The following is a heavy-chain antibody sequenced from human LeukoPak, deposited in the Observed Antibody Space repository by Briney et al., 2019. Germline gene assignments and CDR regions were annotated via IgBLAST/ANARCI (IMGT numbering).Heavy chain of an antibody. Sequence: GASVKVSCKASGYTFTSYGISWVRQAPGQGLEWMGWISAYNGNTNYAQKLQGRVTMTTDTSTSTAYMELRSLRSDDTAVYYCARGEYDILTGYYYGMDVWGQGTTVTVSS. D-gene: IGHD3-9*01. CDR2: ISAYNGNT. CDR3: ARGEYDILTGYYYGMDV. J-gene: IGHJ6*02. V-gene: IGHV1-18*01. CDR1: GYTFTSYG.